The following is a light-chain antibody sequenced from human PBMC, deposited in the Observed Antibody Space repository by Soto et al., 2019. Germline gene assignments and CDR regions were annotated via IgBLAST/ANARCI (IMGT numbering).Light chain of an antibody. CDR2: DVS. Sequence: QPVLTQPASVSGSPGQSITISCTGTSSDIGGYNYVSWYQQLPGKAPKLLIHDVSNRPSGVSHRFSGSKSGNTASLTISGLQAEDEADYSCCSCTSNTSYVFGTGTKLTVL. J-gene: IGLJ1*01. V-gene: IGLV2-14*01. CDR3: CSCTSNTSYV. CDR1: SSDIGGYNY.